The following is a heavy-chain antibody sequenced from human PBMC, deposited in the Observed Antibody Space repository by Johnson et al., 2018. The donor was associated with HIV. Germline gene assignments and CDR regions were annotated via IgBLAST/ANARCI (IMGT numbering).Heavy chain of an antibody. Sequence: VQLVESGGGLVQSGRSLRLSCTASGFTLGDYAVSWFRQAPGKGLAWVGFIRSKPYGGTTEYAAPVKGRFFISRDHSKTIAYLQMNSRKAEDTAVYYCVRPGVKDFWSGQDAFDIWGQGTMVTVSS. CDR2: IRSKPYGGTT. CDR1: GFTLGDYA. D-gene: IGHD3-3*01. V-gene: IGHV3-49*03. J-gene: IGHJ3*02. CDR3: VRPGVKDFWSGQDAFDI.